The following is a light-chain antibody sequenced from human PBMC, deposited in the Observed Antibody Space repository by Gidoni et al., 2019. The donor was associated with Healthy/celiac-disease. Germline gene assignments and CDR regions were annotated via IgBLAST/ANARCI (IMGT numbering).Light chain of an antibody. CDR3: QQSYSTPST. CDR2: AAS. V-gene: IGKV1-39*01. Sequence: DIQMTHSPSSLSASVGDRVTITCRASQSISSYLNWYQQKPGKAPKLLIYAASSLQSGVPSRFSGSGSGTDFTLTISSLQPEDFATYYCQQSYSTPSTFGGXTKVEIK. CDR1: QSISSY. J-gene: IGKJ4*01.